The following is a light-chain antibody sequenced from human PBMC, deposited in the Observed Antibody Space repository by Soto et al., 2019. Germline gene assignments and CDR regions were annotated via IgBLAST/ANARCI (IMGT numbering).Light chain of an antibody. CDR3: QQYNNWPPWT. CDR2: GAS. J-gene: IGKJ1*01. Sequence: EIAMTQSPATLSVSPGERATLSCRASQSVSSNLAWYQQKPGQAPRLLIYGASTRATGIPARFSGSGSGREFTLTISSLQSEDFAVYYCQQYNNWPPWTFGQGTKVEIK. V-gene: IGKV3-15*01. CDR1: QSVSSN.